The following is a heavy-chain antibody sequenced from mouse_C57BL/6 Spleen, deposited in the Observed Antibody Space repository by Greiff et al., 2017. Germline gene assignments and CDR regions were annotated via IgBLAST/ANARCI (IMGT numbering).Heavy chain of an antibody. J-gene: IGHJ2*01. CDR2: INPSTGGT. CDR1: GYSFTGYY. CDR3: ASSLLRNYFDY. Sequence: VQLQQSGPELVKPGASVKISCKASGYSFTGYYMNWVKQSPEKSLEWIGEINPSTGGTTYNQKFKAKATLTVDKSSSTAYMQLKSLTSEDSAVYYCASSLLRNYFDYWGQGTTLTVSS. V-gene: IGHV1-42*01.